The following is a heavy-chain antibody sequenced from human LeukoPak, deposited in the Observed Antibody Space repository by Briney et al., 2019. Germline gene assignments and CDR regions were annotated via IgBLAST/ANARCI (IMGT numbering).Heavy chain of an antibody. CDR2: IFPSGGEI. V-gene: IGHV3-23*01. CDR3: ATYRQVLLPFES. CDR1: GFAFTNNA. J-gene: IGHJ4*02. Sequence: PGGSLRLSCEASGFAFTNNAMSWVRQAPGKGLEWVSSIFPSGGEIHYADSVRGRFTISRDNSKSTLSLQMNSLRAEDTAIYYCATYRQVLLPFESWGQGTLVTVSS. D-gene: IGHD5-18*01.